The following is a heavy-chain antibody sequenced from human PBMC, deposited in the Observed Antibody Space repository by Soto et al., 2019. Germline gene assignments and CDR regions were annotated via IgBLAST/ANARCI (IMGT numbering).Heavy chain of an antibody. CDR3: ARGPYCGNSPCIAGIDF. Sequence: EVQLVESGGDLVQPGGSLRLSCTASGFMFNNYWMTWVRQAPGKGLEWVANIKQDGTERYYVDSVKGRFTVSRDNAKNAVFLQMTSLRVEDTALYYCARGPYCGNSPCIAGIDFWGQGTWVTVSS. J-gene: IGHJ1*01. CDR2: IKQDGTER. V-gene: IGHV3-7*01. CDR1: GFMFNNYW. D-gene: IGHD2-21*01.